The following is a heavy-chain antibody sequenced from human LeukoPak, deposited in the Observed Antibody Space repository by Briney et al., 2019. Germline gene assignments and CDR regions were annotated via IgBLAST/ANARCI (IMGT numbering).Heavy chain of an antibody. D-gene: IGHD6-19*01. Sequence: GGSLRLSCAASGFTFSSYSMNWVRQAPGKGLEWVSYVSSSSSTIYYADSVKGRFTISRDNAKNSLYLQMNRLRAEDTAVYYCARVRGSSGWSGVYFDYWGQGTLVTVSS. CDR2: VSSSSSTI. V-gene: IGHV3-48*01. CDR3: ARVRGSSGWSGVYFDY. CDR1: GFTFSSYS. J-gene: IGHJ4*02.